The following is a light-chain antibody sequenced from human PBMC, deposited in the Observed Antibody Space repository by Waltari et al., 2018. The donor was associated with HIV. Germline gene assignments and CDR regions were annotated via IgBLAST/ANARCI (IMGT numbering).Light chain of an antibody. CDR1: NNISSG. CDR2: KAS. Sequence: DIQMTQPPSTLSASVGDRVTITCRARNNISSGLAWYQQKPGKVPKLLIYKASILESGVPVRFSGSDSGTQFTLTISSLQPDDFATYYCHQYGTFGQGTKVEIK. V-gene: IGKV1-5*03. CDR3: HQYGT. J-gene: IGKJ1*01.